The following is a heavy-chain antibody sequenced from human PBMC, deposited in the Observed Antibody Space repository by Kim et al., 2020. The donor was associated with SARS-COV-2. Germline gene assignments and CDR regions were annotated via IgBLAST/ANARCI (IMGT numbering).Heavy chain of an antibody. CDR1: GFTFSSYG. CDR2: ISYDGSNK. D-gene: IGHD2-2*01. V-gene: IGHV3-30*18. Sequence: GGSLRLSCAASGFTFSSYGMHWVRQAPGKGLEWVAVISYDGSNKYYADSVKGRFTISRDNSKNTLYLQMNSLRAEDTAVYYCAKDSGDIVVVPADYYYYYVMDVWGQGTTVTVSS. J-gene: IGHJ6*02. CDR3: AKDSGDIVVVPADYYYYYVMDV.